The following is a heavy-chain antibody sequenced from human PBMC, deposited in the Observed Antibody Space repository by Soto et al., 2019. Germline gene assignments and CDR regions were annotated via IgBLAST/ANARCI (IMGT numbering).Heavy chain of an antibody. Sequence: QLQLQESGSGLVKPSQTLSLTCAVSGGSISSGGYSWSWIRQPPGKGLEWIGYIYHSGSTYYNPSLKXXVXIXGDRSKNQYSVKLSSVTAADTAVDYCARGGGSKFDYWGQGTLVTVSS. V-gene: IGHV4-30-2*01. CDR1: GGSISSGGYS. CDR2: IYHSGST. D-gene: IGHD2-15*01. J-gene: IGHJ4*02. CDR3: ARGGGSKFDY.